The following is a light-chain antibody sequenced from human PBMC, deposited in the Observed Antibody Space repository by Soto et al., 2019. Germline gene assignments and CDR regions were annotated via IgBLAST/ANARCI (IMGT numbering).Light chain of an antibody. Sequence: EIVLTQSPATLSLSPGERATLSCRASQSVSSYLAWYQQKPGQAPRLLIYDASNRATGIPARFSGSGSATDFTLTISSLEAEDFAVYYCQQRSNWFTFGPGTKVDIK. V-gene: IGKV3-11*01. CDR2: DAS. CDR1: QSVSSY. J-gene: IGKJ3*01. CDR3: QQRSNWFT.